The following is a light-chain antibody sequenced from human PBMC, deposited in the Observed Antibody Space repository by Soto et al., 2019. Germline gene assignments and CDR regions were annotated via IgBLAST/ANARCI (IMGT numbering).Light chain of an antibody. CDR3: HHYNNWPRT. J-gene: IGKJ1*01. V-gene: IGKV3D-15*01. CDR2: QTS. CDR1: QYINTR. Sequence: EIVLTQSPATLSSFPGDRVTLSCRASQYINTRLAWYQHRPGQAPRLLIYQTSIRAAGIPARFSASGTGTDFTLTISSLQSEDFAVYYCHHYNNWPRTFGQGTKVDIK.